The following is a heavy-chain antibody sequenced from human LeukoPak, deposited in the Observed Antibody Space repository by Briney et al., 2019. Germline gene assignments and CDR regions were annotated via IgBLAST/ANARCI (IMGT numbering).Heavy chain of an antibody. CDR1: GGSFSYYY. CDR2: INHSGST. CDR3: ARVYSSGWYGARYYFDY. J-gene: IGHJ4*02. Sequence: PSETLSLTCAVYGGSFSYYYWTWIRQPPGKGLEWIGEINHSGSTNYNPSLKSRVTISVDTSKNQFSLKLSSVTAADTAVYYCARVYSSGWYGARYYFDYWGQGTLVTVSS. V-gene: IGHV4-34*01. D-gene: IGHD6-19*01.